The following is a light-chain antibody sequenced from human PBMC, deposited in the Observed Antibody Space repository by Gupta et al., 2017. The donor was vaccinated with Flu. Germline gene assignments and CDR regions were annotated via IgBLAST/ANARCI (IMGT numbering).Light chain of an antibody. J-gene: IGLJ1*01. CDR1: SGDVGGYNF. V-gene: IGLV2-23*02. CDR2: EVT. CDR3: CSDSGTAFYV. Sequence: QSALTQPASVSGSPGQSITISCTGTSGDVGGYNFVSWYQQSPGRAPKLMIYEVTKRPSGVSYRFSGSKSGSTASLTISGLQAEDEADYYCCSDSGTAFYVFGTGTKVTVL.